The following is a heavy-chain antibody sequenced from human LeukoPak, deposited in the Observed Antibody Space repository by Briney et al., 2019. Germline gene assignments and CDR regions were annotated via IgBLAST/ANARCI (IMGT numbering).Heavy chain of an antibody. CDR2: IYYSGST. V-gene: IGHV4-39*07. CDR1: GGSISSNSYY. J-gene: IGHJ1*01. CDR3: ARGNTYYYDSSGGFQH. Sequence: SETLSLTCAVSGGSISSNSYYWGWIRQPPGKGLEWIGSIYYSGSTYYNPSLKSRVTISVDTSKNQFSLKLSSVTAADTAVYYCARGNTYYYDSSGGFQHWGQGTLVTVSS. D-gene: IGHD3-22*01.